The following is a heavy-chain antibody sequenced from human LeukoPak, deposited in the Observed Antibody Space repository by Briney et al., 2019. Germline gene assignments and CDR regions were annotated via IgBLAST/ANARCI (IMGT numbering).Heavy chain of an antibody. J-gene: IGHJ6*03. CDR2: INPNSGGT. V-gene: IGHV1-2*02. CDR3: ARAGLGYSSSWDYYYYMDV. Sequence: ASVKVSCKASGYTFTGYYMHWVRQAPGQGLEWMGWINPNSGGTNYAQRFQGRVTMTRDTSISTVYMELSRLRSDDTAVYYCARAGLGYSSSWDYYYYMDVWGKGTTVTVSS. D-gene: IGHD6-13*01. CDR1: GYTFTGYY.